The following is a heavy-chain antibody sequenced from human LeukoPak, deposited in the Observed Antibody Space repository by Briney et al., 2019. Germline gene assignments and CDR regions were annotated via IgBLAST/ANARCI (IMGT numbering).Heavy chain of an antibody. D-gene: IGHD3-10*02. J-gene: IGHJ6*04. V-gene: IGHV3-21*01. CDR1: GFTFSSYS. CDR2: ISSSSSYI. CDR3: AELGITMIGGV. Sequence: GGSLRLSCAASGFTFSSYSMNWVRQAPGKGLEWVSSISSSSSYIYYADSLKGRFTISRDNAKNSLYLQMNSLRAEDTAVYYCAELGITMIGGVWGKGTTVTVSS.